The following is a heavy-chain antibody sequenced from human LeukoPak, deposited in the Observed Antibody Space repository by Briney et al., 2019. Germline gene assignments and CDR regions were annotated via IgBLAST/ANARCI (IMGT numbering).Heavy chain of an antibody. V-gene: IGHV1-46*01. J-gene: IGHJ4*02. Sequence: ASVKVSCKASGYTFTSYYMHWVRQAPGQGLEWMGIINPSGGSTSYAQKFQGRVTMTRDMPTSTVYMELSSLRSEDTAVYYCARSQQLAIDYWGQGTLVTVSS. D-gene: IGHD6-13*01. CDR3: ARSQQLAIDY. CDR1: GYTFTSYY. CDR2: INPSGGST.